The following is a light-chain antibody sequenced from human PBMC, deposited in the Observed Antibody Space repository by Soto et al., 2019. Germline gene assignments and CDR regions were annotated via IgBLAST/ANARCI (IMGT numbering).Light chain of an antibody. Sequence: QSVLTHPASVSGSPGQSITISCTGNSSDVGGYNYVSWYQQHPGKAPKLMIYEVSNRPSGVSNRFSGSKSGNTASLTISGLQAEDEADYYCSSYTSSSTFYVFGTGTKVTVL. CDR1: SSDVGGYNY. CDR2: EVS. V-gene: IGLV2-14*01. CDR3: SSYTSSSTFYV. J-gene: IGLJ1*01.